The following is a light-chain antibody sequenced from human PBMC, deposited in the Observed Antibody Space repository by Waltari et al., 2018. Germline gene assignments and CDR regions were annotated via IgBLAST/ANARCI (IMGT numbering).Light chain of an antibody. V-gene: IGLV2-14*03. CDR2: DVS. Sequence: QSALTRPASVSGSPGQSITISCTGTSSDIGGYNYVSWYQQHPGKAPKLMIYDVSKRPSGVSDRFSGSKSGNTASLTISGLQAEDEADYYCSSYAPSSTVFGGGTKLTVL. CDR3: SSYAPSSTV. CDR1: SSDIGGYNY. J-gene: IGLJ2*01.